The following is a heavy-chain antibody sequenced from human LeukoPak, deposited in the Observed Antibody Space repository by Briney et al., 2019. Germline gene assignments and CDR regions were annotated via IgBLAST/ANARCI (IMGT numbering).Heavy chain of an antibody. CDR3: ARDRGGYCSGGSCYSLYYYYMDV. CDR1: GFTFNSHA. J-gene: IGHJ6*03. D-gene: IGHD2-15*01. Sequence: GGSLRLSCAASGFTFNSHAMHWVRQAPGKGLEWVAVISSDGSNKYYADSVKGRFTISRDNSKNTLYLQMNSLRAEDTAVYYCARDRGGYCSGGSCYSLYYYYMDVWGKGTTVTVSS. V-gene: IGHV3-30-3*01. CDR2: ISSDGSNK.